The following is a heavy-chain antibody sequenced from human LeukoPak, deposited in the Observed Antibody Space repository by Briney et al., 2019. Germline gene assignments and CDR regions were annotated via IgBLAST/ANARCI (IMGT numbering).Heavy chain of an antibody. Sequence: PGGSLRLSCAASGFTVSRNYMNWVRPAPRKGLEWVSGIYSGGSTYYADSVKARFSISRDNSNNTMYLQMNSLRVEDTAVYYCARIGAYGSSGFDYWGQGTLVTVSS. CDR3: ARIGAYGSSGFDY. J-gene: IGHJ4*02. D-gene: IGHD6-6*01. CDR2: IYSGGST. CDR1: GFTVSRNY. V-gene: IGHV3-66*01.